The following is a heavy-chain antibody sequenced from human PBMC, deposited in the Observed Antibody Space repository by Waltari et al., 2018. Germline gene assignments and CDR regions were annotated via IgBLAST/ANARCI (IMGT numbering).Heavy chain of an antibody. CDR2: SSAYDVST. Sequence: QVQLVQSGAEVKKPGASVKVSCKASGYTFISNAINWVRQAPGQGLEWMGWSSAYDVSTEYAQIFQGRIHITTDTSTRTAYMELRGLTSDDSAVYYCARLAHHGVSGGDFWGQGTLVTVSS. D-gene: IGHD3-10*01. CDR1: GYTFISNA. CDR3: ARLAHHGVSGGDF. J-gene: IGHJ4*02. V-gene: IGHV1-18*04.